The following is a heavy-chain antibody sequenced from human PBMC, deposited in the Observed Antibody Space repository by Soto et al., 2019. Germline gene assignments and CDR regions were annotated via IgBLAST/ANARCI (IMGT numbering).Heavy chain of an antibody. CDR3: ARDARSSGWFFYYYYGMDV. CDR1: GDSVSSNSAA. J-gene: IGHJ6*02. D-gene: IGHD6-19*01. V-gene: IGHV6-1*01. CDR2: TYYRSKWYN. Sequence: QSQTLSLTCAISGDSVSSNSAAWNWIRQSPSRGLEWLGRTYYRSKWYNDYAVSVKSRITINPDTSKNQFSLQLNSVTPEDTAVYYCARDARSSGWFFYYYYGMDVWGQGTTVTVSS.